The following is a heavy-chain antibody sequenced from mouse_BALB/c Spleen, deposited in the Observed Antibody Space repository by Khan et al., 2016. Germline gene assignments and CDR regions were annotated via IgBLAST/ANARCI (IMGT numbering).Heavy chain of an antibody. D-gene: IGHD2-14*01. Sequence: EVELVESGGGLVKPGGSLKLSCAASGFTFSDYYMYWVRQTPEKRLEWVATISDGGSYTYYPDSVKGRFTISRDNAKNHLYLQMSSLKSEDSAMYYCARDDRWCAYWGQGTLFTIST. V-gene: IGHV5-4*02. CDR1: GFTFSDYY. CDR2: ISDGGSYT. J-gene: IGHJ3*01. CDR3: ARDDRWCAY.